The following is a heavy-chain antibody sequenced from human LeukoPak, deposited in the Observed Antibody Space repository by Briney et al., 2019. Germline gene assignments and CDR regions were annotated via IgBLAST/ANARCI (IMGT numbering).Heavy chain of an antibody. Sequence: PGGSLRLSCAPSGFSSSTFAMTWVRQAPGNGLECVSTIRSNGATAYNADSVKGRFTISRDNSKNTVYLQMNSLRVEDTAIYDCARGQEFDDGVFDSWGQGTLVTVSS. V-gene: IGHV3-23*01. CDR2: IRSNGATA. J-gene: IGHJ4*02. D-gene: IGHD1-1*01. CDR1: GFSSSTFA. CDR3: ARGQEFDDGVFDS.